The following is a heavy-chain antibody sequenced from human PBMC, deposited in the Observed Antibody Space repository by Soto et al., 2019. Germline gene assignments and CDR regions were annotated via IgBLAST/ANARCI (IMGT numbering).Heavy chain of an antibody. J-gene: IGHJ4*02. Sequence: VRLLESGGGLVQPGGSLRLSCEGSGFTLSNYGMDWVRQAPGKGLEWISFISGAGDTTYYADSVKGRFIISRDNSKNTLYLPMNSLRAEDTAIYYCAKSFTQSNVWRAYRHKTHFDYWGQGALVTVTS. V-gene: IGHV3-23*01. D-gene: IGHD3-16*02. CDR1: GFTLSNYG. CDR3: AKSFTQSNVWRAYRHKTHFDY. CDR2: ISGAGDTT.